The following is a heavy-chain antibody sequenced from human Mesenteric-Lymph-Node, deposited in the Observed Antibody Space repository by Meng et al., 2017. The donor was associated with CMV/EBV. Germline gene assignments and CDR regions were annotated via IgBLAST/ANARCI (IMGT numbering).Heavy chain of an antibody. CDR2: ISDSGGNT. CDR3: ARASSVGWSLDY. CDR1: GFTFSNYA. Sequence: GGSLRLSCAASGFTFSNYAMTWVRQAPGKGLEWVSTISDSGGNTYYADSVKGRFTISSDNSKNTLYLQMNSLRAEDTAVYYCARASSVGWSLDYWGQGTLVTVSS. D-gene: IGHD6-19*01. V-gene: IGHV3-23*01. J-gene: IGHJ4*02.